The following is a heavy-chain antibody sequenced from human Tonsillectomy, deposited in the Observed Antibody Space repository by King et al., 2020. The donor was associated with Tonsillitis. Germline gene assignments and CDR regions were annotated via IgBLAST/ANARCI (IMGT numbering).Heavy chain of an antibody. V-gene: IGHV3-48*01. CDR2: ISSSNSTI. D-gene: IGHD6-13*01. CDR1: GFTFSSYS. Sequence: VQLAESGGGLVQPGGSLRLSCAASGFTFSSYSMNWVRQAPGKGLEWVSYISSSNSTIHYADSVKGRFTISRDNAKNSLYLQMNSLRAEDTAVYYCARGETGSNYYFYYYYMDIWGQGTTVTVSS. CDR3: ARGETGSNYYFYYYYMDI. J-gene: IGHJ6*02.